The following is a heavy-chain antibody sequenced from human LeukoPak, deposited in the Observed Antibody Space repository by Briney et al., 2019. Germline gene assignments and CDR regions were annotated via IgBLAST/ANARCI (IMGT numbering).Heavy chain of an antibody. Sequence: GGSLRLSCAASGFTFNNAWMNWLRQAPGKGLEWVGRIRSKTNGGTPGYAAPVKGRFTISRDDSRNTLYLQMNSLKTDDTAVYYCATGSNSYDSSDFDHWGQGTLVTVSS. CDR1: GFTFNNAW. D-gene: IGHD3-22*01. J-gene: IGHJ4*02. CDR2: IRSKTNGGTP. CDR3: ATGSNSYDSSDFDH. V-gene: IGHV3-15*01.